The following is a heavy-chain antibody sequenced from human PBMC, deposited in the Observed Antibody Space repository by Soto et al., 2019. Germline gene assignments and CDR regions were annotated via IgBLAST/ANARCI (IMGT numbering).Heavy chain of an antibody. D-gene: IGHD5-18*01. V-gene: IGHV1-2*04. Sequence: GASVKVSCKASGYTFTGYYMHWVRQAPGQGLEWMGWINPNSGGTNYAQKFQGWVTMTRDTSISAAYMELSRLRSDDTAVYYCARGDTAMVSYFQHWGQGTLVTVSS. J-gene: IGHJ1*01. CDR2: INPNSGGT. CDR1: GYTFTGYY. CDR3: ARGDTAMVSYFQH.